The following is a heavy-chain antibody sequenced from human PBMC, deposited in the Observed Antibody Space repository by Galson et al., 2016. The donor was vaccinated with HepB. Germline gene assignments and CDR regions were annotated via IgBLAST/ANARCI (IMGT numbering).Heavy chain of an antibody. V-gene: IGHV3-23*01. CDR3: AKSGFCTSSTCYRFYYYSGMDV. J-gene: IGHJ6*02. Sequence: SLRLSCAASGFTFYSYAMSWVRQAPGKGLEWVSSISGSGDSTYYADSVKGRFAISRDNSKNTLYLQMHSLRAEDTALYYCAKSGFCTSSTCYRFYYYSGMDVWGQGTTVTVSS. CDR1: GFTFYSYA. CDR2: ISGSGDST. D-gene: IGHD2-2*01.